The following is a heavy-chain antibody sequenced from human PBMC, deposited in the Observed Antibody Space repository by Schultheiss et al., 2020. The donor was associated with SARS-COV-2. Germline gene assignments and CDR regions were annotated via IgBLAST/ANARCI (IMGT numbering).Heavy chain of an antibody. CDR2: IYTSGST. J-gene: IGHJ4*02. Sequence: SETLSLTCTVSGGSISSGSYYWSWIRQPAGKGLEWIGRIYTSGSTNYNPSLKSRVTISVDTSKNQFSLKLSSVTAADTAVYYCARGAGGDYGDPNFDYWGQGTLVTVSS. CDR1: GGSISSGSYY. V-gene: IGHV4-61*02. D-gene: IGHD4-17*01. CDR3: ARGAGGDYGDPNFDY.